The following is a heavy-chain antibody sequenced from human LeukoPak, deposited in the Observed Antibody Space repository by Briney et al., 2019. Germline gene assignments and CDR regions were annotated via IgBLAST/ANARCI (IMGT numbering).Heavy chain of an antibody. J-gene: IGHJ4*02. V-gene: IGHV3-15*01. Sequence: GGSLRLSSAASGFTFSNAWMSWVRQAPGKGLEWVGRIKSKTDGGTTDYAAPVKGRFTISRDDSKNTLYLQMNSLKTEDTAVYYCTTITTKILRGHFDYWGQGTLVTVSS. CDR3: TTITTKILRGHFDY. CDR1: GFTFSNAW. D-gene: IGHD2-15*01. CDR2: IKSKTDGGTT.